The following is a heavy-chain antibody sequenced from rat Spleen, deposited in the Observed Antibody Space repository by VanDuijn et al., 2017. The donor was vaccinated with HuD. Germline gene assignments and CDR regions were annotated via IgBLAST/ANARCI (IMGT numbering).Heavy chain of an antibody. Sequence: EVQLVESGGGLVQPGRSMKLSCAASGFIFSNFGMAWVRQAPTKGLEWVATISYDGGSTYYRDSVEGRFTISRDNAKSTLYLQMNSLRSEDTATYYCTRGGNYDFDYWGQGVMVTVSS. D-gene: IGHD1-10*01. CDR2: ISYDGGST. CDR1: GFIFSNFG. V-gene: IGHV5-29*01. J-gene: IGHJ2*01. CDR3: TRGGNYDFDY.